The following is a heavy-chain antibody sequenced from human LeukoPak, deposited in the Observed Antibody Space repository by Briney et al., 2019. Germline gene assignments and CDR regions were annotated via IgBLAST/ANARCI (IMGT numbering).Heavy chain of an antibody. Sequence: SETLSLTCAVYGGSFSGYYWSWIRQPAGKGLEWIGRIYTSGSTNYNPSLKSRVTMSVDTSKNQFSLKLSSVTAADTAVYYCARDLGDWLDPWGQGTLVTVSS. D-gene: IGHD3-3*01. CDR1: GGSFSGYY. J-gene: IGHJ5*02. CDR3: ARDLGDWLDP. V-gene: IGHV4-4*07. CDR2: IYTSGST.